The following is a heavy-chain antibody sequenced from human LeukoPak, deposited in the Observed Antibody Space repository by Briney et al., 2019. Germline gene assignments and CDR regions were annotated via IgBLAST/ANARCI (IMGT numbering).Heavy chain of an antibody. CDR3: ARDRAYYYGSGSYYTYGNHWFDP. CDR1: GYTFTSYY. CDR2: INPSGGST. D-gene: IGHD3-10*01. J-gene: IGHJ5*02. V-gene: IGHV1-46*01. Sequence: GASVKVSCKASGYTFTSYYMHWVRQAPGQGLEWMGIINPSGGSTSYAQKFQGRVTMTRDTSTSTVYMELSSLRSEDTDVYYCARDRAYYYGSGSYYTYGNHWFDPWGQGTLVTVSS.